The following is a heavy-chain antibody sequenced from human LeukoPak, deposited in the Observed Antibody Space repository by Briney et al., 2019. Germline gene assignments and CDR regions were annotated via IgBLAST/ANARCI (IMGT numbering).Heavy chain of an antibody. J-gene: IGHJ4*02. CDR3: GRAGFGELLTWDY. V-gene: IGHV5-51*01. CDR1: GYSFTSYW. D-gene: IGHD3-10*01. Sequence: GESLKISCKGSGYSFTSYWIGWVRQMPGKGLEWMGIIYPGDSDTRYSPSFQGQVTTSADKSISTAYLQWSSLKASDTAMYYCGRAGFGELLTWDYWGQGTLVTVSS. CDR2: IYPGDSDT.